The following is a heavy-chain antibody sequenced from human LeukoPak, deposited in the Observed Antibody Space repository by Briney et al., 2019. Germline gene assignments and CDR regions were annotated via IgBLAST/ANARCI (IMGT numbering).Heavy chain of an antibody. V-gene: IGHV1-24*01. CDR2: FDPEDGET. J-gene: IGHJ4*02. CDR1: GYTLTELS. CDR3: ARDPGWETATAHFDN. Sequence: GASVKVSCKVSGYTLTELSMHWVRQAPGKGLEWMGGFDPEDGETIYAQKLQGRVTMTTDTSTSAAYMELRSLRSDDTAVYYCARDPGWETATAHFDNWGQGTLVTVSS. D-gene: IGHD5-24*01.